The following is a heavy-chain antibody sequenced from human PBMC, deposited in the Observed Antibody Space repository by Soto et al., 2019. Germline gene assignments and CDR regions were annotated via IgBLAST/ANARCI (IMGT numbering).Heavy chain of an antibody. J-gene: IGHJ6*03. V-gene: IGHV3-23*01. CDR2: ISGNGGST. CDR1: GLTFSSYA. CDR3: AKERHGDYLYYMDV. Sequence: GGSLRLSCAASGLTFSSYAMSWVRQAPGKGLEWVSAISGNGGSTYYADSVKGRFTISRDNSKKTLYVQMNSLRAEDTAVYYCAKERHGDYLYYMDVWSKGTTVTGSS. D-gene: IGHD4-17*01.